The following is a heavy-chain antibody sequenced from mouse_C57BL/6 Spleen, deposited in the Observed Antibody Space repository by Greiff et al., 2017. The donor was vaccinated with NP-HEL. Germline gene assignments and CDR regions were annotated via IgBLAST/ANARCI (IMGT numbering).Heavy chain of an antibody. Sequence: EVQLQQSGPELVKPGASVKIPCKASGYTFTDYNMDWVKQSHGKSLEWIGVINPNNGGTIYNQKFKGKATLTVAKSSSPAYMELRSLTSEDTAVYYCASRGSRGPPGSSSWFAYWGQGTLVTVSA. CDR1: GYTFTDYN. D-gene: IGHD1-1*01. CDR3: ASRGSRGPPGSSSWFAY. J-gene: IGHJ3*01. V-gene: IGHV1-18*01. CDR2: INPNNGGT.